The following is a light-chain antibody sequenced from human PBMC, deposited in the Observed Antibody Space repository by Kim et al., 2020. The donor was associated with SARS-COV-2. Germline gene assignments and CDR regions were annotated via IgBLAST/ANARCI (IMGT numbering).Light chain of an antibody. CDR3: MYGTHWPPSFT. CDR2: EVS. J-gene: IGKJ4*01. Sequence: DTVMTQTPLSLSVTPGQPASISCKSSQSLLYNDGKTYLYWYLQKPGQSPQLLIYEVSNRFSGVPDRFSGSGSGTDFTLKISRVEAEDVGVYYCMYGTHWPPSFTFGGGTKVDIK. CDR1: QSLLYNDGKTY. V-gene: IGKV2-29*02.